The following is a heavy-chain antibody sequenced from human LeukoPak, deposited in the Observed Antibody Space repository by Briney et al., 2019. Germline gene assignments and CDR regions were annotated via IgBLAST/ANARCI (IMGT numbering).Heavy chain of an antibody. D-gene: IGHD1-26*01. V-gene: IGHV3-66*01. CDR3: ARAMGATFYVAGADAFDI. J-gene: IGHJ3*02. Sequence: GGSLRLSCAASGFTVSRNYMSWVRQAPGKGLEWVSVIYSGGSTYYADSVKGRFTISRDNSKNTLYLQMNSLRAEDTAVYYCARAMGATFYVAGADAFDIWGQGTMVTVSS. CDR2: IYSGGST. CDR1: GFTVSRNY.